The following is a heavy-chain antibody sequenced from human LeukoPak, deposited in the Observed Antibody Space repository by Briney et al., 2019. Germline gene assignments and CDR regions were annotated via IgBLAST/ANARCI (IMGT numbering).Heavy chain of an antibody. D-gene: IGHD2-15*01. CDR2: IYHSGSP. CDR3: AREYCSGGSCYLDF. CDR1: GYSISSGYY. J-gene: IGHJ4*02. Sequence: PSETLSLTCTVSGYSISSGYYWGWIRQPPGKGLEWIGTIYHSGSPYYNPSLKSRVTISVDTSKNQFSLKLSSVTAADTAVYYCAREYCSGGSCYLDFWGQGTLVTVSS. V-gene: IGHV4-38-2*02.